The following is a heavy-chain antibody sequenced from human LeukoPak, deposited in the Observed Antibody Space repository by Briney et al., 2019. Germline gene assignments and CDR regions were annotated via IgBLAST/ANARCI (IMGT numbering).Heavy chain of an antibody. D-gene: IGHD5-24*01. V-gene: IGHV3-9*01. Sequence: PGGSLRLSCAVSGFTFDDYAMHWVRQVPGKGLEWVSGINWNSDSIGYADSVKGRFTTSRDNAKNSLYLQMNSLRAEDTAVCYCARSGYNRFDYWGQGTLVTVSS. CDR1: GFTFDDYA. CDR3: ARSGYNRFDY. CDR2: INWNSDSI. J-gene: IGHJ4*02.